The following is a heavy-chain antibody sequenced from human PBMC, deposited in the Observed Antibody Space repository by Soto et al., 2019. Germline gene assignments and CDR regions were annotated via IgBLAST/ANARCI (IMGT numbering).Heavy chain of an antibody. CDR2: IHHSGST. CDR3: ARVPRGSGSVIDY. Sequence: SETLSLTCAVSAYSISSAYYWGWIRQPPGEGLQWIGSIHHSGSTYYNPPLKSRVTISVDTSKNQFSLRLSSVTAADTAVYYCARVPRGSGSVIDYWGPGTLVTVSS. V-gene: IGHV4-38-2*01. CDR1: AYSISSAYY. D-gene: IGHD3-10*01. J-gene: IGHJ4*02.